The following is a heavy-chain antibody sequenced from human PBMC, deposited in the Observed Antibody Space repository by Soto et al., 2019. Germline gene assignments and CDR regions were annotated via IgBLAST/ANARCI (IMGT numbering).Heavy chain of an antibody. CDR1: GFTFSSYA. CDR2: LGGGGDT. D-gene: IGHD3-9*01. Sequence: GSLRLSCAASGFTFSSYAMSWVRQAPGKGLEWVSALGGGGDTHYAESVKGRFTISRDYSKNILLLQMNSLRDEDSAIYYCTKDRHPDGIWTFDLWGQGTLVTVSS. J-gene: IGHJ4*02. CDR3: TKDRHPDGIWTFDL. V-gene: IGHV3-23*01.